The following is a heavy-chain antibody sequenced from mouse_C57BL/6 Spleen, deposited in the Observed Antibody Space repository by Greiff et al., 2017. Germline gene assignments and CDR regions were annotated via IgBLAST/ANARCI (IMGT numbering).Heavy chain of an antibody. CDR2: IHPTSGST. CDR3: ARIRVDYYYNYFDY. J-gene: IGHJ2*01. CDR1: GYTFTSYW. Sequence: QVQLQQPGAELVKPGASVKLSCKASGYTFTSYWMHWVKQRPGQGLEWIGMIHPTSGSTNYNEKFKSKATLTVDKSSSTAYMQLSSLTSEDSAVYYCARIRVDYYYNYFDYWGQGTTLTVSS. V-gene: IGHV1-64*01. D-gene: IGHD1-1*02.